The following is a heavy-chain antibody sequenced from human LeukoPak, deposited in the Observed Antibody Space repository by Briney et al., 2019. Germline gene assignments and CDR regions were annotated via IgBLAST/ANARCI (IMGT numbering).Heavy chain of an antibody. Sequence: SETLSLTCVVSGGSISSSNWWSWVRQPPEKGLEWIGEIYHSGSTNYNPSLKSRVTISVDTSKNQFSLKLSSVTAADTAVYYCARDSVVSWFDPWGQGTLVTVSS. V-gene: IGHV4-4*02. CDR2: IYHSGST. D-gene: IGHD2-15*01. CDR1: GGSISSSNW. CDR3: ARDSVVSWFDP. J-gene: IGHJ5*02.